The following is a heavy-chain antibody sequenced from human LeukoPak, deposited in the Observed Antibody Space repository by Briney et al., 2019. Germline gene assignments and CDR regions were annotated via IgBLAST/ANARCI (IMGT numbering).Heavy chain of an antibody. CDR3: ARDYGDYFDY. D-gene: IGHD4-17*01. V-gene: IGHV4-59*01. J-gene: IGHJ4*02. CDR1: GVSISNYY. CDR2: IYYSGST. Sequence: PSETLSLTCTVSGVSISNYYWSWIRQPPGKGLEWIGYIYYSGSTNYNPSLKSRVIISVDTSKSQFSLKLSSVAAADTAVYYCARDYGDYFDYWGQGTLVTVSS.